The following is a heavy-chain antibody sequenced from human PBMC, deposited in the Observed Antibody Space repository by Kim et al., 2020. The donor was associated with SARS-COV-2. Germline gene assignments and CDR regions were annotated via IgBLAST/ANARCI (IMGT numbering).Heavy chain of an antibody. Sequence: SPQSRVTISVDTSKNQFSLKLSSVTAADTAVYYCARGYDSSGYQYNWFDPWGQGTLVTVSS. J-gene: IGHJ5*02. V-gene: IGHV4-59*09. D-gene: IGHD3-22*01. CDR3: ARGYDSSGYQYNWFDP.